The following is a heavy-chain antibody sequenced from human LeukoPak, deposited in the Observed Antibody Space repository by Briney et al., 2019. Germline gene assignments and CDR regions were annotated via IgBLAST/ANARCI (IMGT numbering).Heavy chain of an antibody. CDR3: ATGSSGYPFDY. D-gene: IGHD3-22*01. CDR1: GFTFSSYS. J-gene: IGHJ4*02. CDR2: ISSSSSYI. Sequence: GGSLRLSCAASGFTFSSYSMNWVRQAPGKGLEWVSSISSSSSYIYYADSAKGRFTISRDNAKNSLYLQMNSLRAEDTAVYYCATGSSGYPFDYWGQGTLVTVSS. V-gene: IGHV3-21*01.